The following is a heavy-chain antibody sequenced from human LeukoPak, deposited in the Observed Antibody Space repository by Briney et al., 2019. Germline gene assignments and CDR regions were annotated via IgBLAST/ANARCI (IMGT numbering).Heavy chain of an antibody. D-gene: IGHD1-26*01. Sequence: KPSETLSLTCTVAGGSISSDVHYWDWIRQAPGKGLGWIGSLLYNGNTWYNPSLESRVTISVDTSENQFSLRLTSVNAADTALYFCTRRGSGNGGTYAGMDVWGPGTSVTVSS. CDR2: LLYNGNT. CDR3: TRRGSGNGGTYAGMDV. CDR1: GGSISSDVHY. J-gene: IGHJ6*02. V-gene: IGHV4-39*01.